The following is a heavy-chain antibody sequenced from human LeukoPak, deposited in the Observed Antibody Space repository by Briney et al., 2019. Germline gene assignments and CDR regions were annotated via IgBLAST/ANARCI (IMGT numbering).Heavy chain of an antibody. CDR1: GFTFSSYA. CDR2: ISGSGGST. CDR3: AKDTRYSGSYYFVFDY. Sequence: GGSLRLSCAASGFTFSSYAMSWVRQAPGKGLEWVSAISGSGGSTYYAGSVKGRFTISRDNSKNTLYLQMNSLRAEDTAVYYCAKDTRYSGSYYFVFDYWGQGTLVTVSS. J-gene: IGHJ4*02. D-gene: IGHD1-26*01. V-gene: IGHV3-23*01.